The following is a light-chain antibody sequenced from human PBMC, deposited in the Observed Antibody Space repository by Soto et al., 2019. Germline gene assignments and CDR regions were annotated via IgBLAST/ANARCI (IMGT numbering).Light chain of an antibody. CDR1: QSVTNNY. V-gene: IGKV3-20*01. J-gene: IGKJ5*01. Sequence: EIELTQSPCSLSSSVGERATISCRASQSVTNNYLTWYQQKPGQAPKLLVYGASSRATGISDRFSGSGSGTDFTLTISSLQPEDFAMYYCRQNESTPPTFGQGTRLEIK. CDR2: GAS. CDR3: RQNESTPPT.